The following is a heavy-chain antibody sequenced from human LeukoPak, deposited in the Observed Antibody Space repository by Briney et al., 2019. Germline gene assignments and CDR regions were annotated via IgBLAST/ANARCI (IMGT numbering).Heavy chain of an antibody. D-gene: IGHD2-15*01. Sequence: GASVKVSCKASKYSFTSYAINWVRQAPGQGLEWIGWINTNTGNPTYDQGFKGRFVFSLVTFVSAAYLQISSQKAEDTAAYYCARARSCSGGSCYSDYWGQGTLVSVSS. V-gene: IGHV7-4-1*01. CDR1: KYSFTSYA. J-gene: IGHJ4*02. CDR2: INTNTGNP. CDR3: ARARSCSGGSCYSDY.